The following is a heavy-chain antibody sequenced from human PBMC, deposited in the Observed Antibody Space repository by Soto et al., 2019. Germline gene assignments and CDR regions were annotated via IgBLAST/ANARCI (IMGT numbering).Heavy chain of an antibody. V-gene: IGHV1-8*01. CDR3: ARCAPNTWSPFGVVILSNYYYYYMDV. D-gene: IGHD3-3*01. J-gene: IGHJ6*03. Sequence: GASVKVSCKASGYTFTSYDINWVRQATGQGLEWMGWKNPNSGNTGYAQKFQGRVTMTRNTSISTAYMELSSLRSEDTAVYYCARCAPNTWSPFGVVILSNYYYYYMDVWGKGTTVTVSS. CDR1: GYTFTSYD. CDR2: KNPNSGNT.